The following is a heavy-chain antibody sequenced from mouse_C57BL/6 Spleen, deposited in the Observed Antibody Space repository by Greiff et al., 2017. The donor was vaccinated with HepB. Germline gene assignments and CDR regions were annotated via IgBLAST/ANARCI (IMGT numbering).Heavy chain of an antibody. D-gene: IGHD2-2*01. CDR2: IYPGSGST. CDR1: GYTFTSYW. Sequence: VQLQQPGAELVKPGASVKMSCKASGYTFTSYWITWVKQRPGQGLEWIGDIYPGSGSTNYNEKFKSKATLTVDTSSSTAYMQLSSLTSEDSAVYYCAIWLGTYWYFDVWGTGTTVTVSS. V-gene: IGHV1-55*01. J-gene: IGHJ1*03. CDR3: AIWLGTYWYFDV.